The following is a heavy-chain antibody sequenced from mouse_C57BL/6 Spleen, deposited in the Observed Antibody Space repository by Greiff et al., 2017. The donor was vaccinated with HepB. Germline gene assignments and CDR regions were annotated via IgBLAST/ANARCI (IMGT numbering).Heavy chain of an antibody. V-gene: IGHV1-64*01. Sequence: SGAELVKPGASVKLSCKASGYTFTSYWMHWVKQRPGQGLEWIGMIHPNSGSTNYNEKFKSKATLTVDTSSSTAYMQLSSLTSEDSAVYYCAPTGTGDYAMDYWGQGTSVTVSS. CDR3: APTGTGDYAMDY. J-gene: IGHJ4*01. CDR1: GYTFTSYW. D-gene: IGHD4-1*01. CDR2: IHPNSGST.